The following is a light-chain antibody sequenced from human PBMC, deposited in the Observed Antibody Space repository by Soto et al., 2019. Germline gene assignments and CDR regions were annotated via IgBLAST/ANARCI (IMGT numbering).Light chain of an antibody. V-gene: IGLV2-18*02. Sequence: QSALTQPPSVSGSPGQSVAISCTGTSSDLGNYNRVSWYQQPPGTAPKLIIYDVTNRPSGVPDRFSGSKSGDTASLTISGLQAEDEDDYYCCSYTTSGTYVFGTGTKLTVL. CDR1: SSDLGNYNR. CDR2: DVT. J-gene: IGLJ1*01. CDR3: CSYTTSGTYV.